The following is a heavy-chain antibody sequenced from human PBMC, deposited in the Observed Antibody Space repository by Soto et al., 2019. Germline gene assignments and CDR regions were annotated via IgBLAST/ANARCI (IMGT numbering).Heavy chain of an antibody. CDR1: GFTFSSYG. CDR3: AKDLSDLTYYYGSGSYSYYGMDV. D-gene: IGHD3-10*01. V-gene: IGHV3-30*18. Sequence: QVQLVESGGGVVQPGRSLRLSCAASGFTFSSYGMHWVRQAPGKGLEWVAVISYDGSNKYYADSVKGRFTISRDNSKNTLYLQMNSLRDEDTAVYYCAKDLSDLTYYYGSGSYSYYGMDVWGQGTTVTVSS. CDR2: ISYDGSNK. J-gene: IGHJ6*02.